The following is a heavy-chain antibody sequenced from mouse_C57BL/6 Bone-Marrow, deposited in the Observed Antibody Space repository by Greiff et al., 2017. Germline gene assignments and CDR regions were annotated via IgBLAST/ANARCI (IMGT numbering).Heavy chain of an antibody. J-gene: IGHJ4*01. Sequence: VQLQQSGAELAKPGASVKLSCKASGYTFTSYWMHWVKQRPGQGLEWIGYINPSSGYTKYNQKFKDKATLTADKSSSTAYMQLSSLTYEDSAVYYCARRAHWALYAMDYWGQGTSVTVSS. CDR1: GYTFTSYW. CDR3: ARRAHWALYAMDY. V-gene: IGHV1-7*01. CDR2: INPSSGYT. D-gene: IGHD4-1*01.